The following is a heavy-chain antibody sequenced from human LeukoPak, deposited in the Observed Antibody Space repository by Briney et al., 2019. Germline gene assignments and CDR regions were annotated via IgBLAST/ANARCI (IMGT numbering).Heavy chain of an antibody. J-gene: IGHJ1*01. D-gene: IGHD1-7*01. Sequence: ASVTVSFTPSGYTFTGYYMHWVRQAPGQGLAWMGWINPNSGGTNYAQKFQGRVTITRDTSISTAYMELSRLRSDDTAVYYCARTGTTWEEYFQHWGQGTLVTVSS. CDR2: INPNSGGT. CDR1: GYTFTGYY. V-gene: IGHV1-2*02. CDR3: ARTGTTWEEYFQH.